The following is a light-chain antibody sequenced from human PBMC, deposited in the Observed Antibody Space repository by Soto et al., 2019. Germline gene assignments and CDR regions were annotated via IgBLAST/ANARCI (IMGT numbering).Light chain of an antibody. CDR2: EVS. Sequence: QSALTQPASVSGSPGQSITISCTGTSSDVGGYQYVSWYQQYPGKAPKLVIYEVSNRPSGVSIRFSGSKSGDTASLTISGLQAEDEADYYCCSYTLRSTPVFGGGTKLTVL. J-gene: IGLJ2*01. CDR1: SSDVGGYQY. V-gene: IGLV2-14*01. CDR3: CSYTLRSTPV.